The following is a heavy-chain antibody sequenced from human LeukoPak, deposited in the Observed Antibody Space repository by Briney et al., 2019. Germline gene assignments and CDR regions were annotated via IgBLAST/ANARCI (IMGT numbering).Heavy chain of an antibody. Sequence: GGSLRLSCAASGFTFSSYWMHWVRQAPGKGLVWVSRINSDGSSTSYADSVKGRFTISRDNAKNTLYLQMNSLRAEDTAVYYCARAKLRYFVWLTRDDAFDIWGQGTMVTVSS. J-gene: IGHJ3*02. D-gene: IGHD3-9*01. CDR3: ARAKLRYFVWLTRDDAFDI. V-gene: IGHV3-74*01. CDR2: INSDGSST. CDR1: GFTFSSYW.